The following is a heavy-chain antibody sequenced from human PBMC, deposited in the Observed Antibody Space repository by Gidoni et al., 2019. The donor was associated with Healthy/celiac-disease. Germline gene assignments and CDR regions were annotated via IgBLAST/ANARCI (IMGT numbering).Heavy chain of an antibody. J-gene: IGHJ6*02. Sequence: EVRLLESGGGLVQPGGSLRLSCAGSGLTFISYAMRWVGPAPGKGVGWVSAISGRGVSTYYADAVKGRFTISRDKSKNTLYLQMNSLKAEDTAVYYCAKVPHLTYDGNGMDVWGQGTTVTVSS. D-gene: IGHD3-3*01. CDR2: ISGRGVST. V-gene: IGHV3-23*01. CDR3: AKVPHLTYDGNGMDV. CDR1: GLTFISYA.